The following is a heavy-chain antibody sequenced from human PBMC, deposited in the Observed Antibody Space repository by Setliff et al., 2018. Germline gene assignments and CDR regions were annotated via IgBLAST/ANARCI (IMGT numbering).Heavy chain of an antibody. CDR2: VTVYNGNT. CDR1: GYTFSNYG. J-gene: IGHJ4*02. Sequence: ASVKVSCKASGYTFSNYGVTWVRQAPGQGLEWMGWVTVYNGNTKYAQNLQGRLTLTTDISTSTAYMELGSLTTDDTAMYYCARDAHDYDSSENPIVDYWGQGTLVTVSS. V-gene: IGHV1-18*01. D-gene: IGHD3-22*01. CDR3: ARDAHDYDSSENPIVDY.